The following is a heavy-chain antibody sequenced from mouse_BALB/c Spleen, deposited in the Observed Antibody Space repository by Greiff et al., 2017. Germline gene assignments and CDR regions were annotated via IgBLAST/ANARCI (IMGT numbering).Heavy chain of an antibody. D-gene: IGHD1-3*01. V-gene: IGHV5-17*02. CDR3: ARRSSSSYYFDY. J-gene: IGHJ2*01. Sequence: EVQLVESGGGLVQPGGSRKLSCAASGFTFSSFGMHWVRQAPEKGLEWVAYISSGSSTIYYADTVKGRFTISRDNPKNTLFLQMTSLRSEDTAMYYCARRSSSSYYFDYWGQGTTLTVSS. CDR2: ISSGSSTI. CDR1: GFTFSSFG.